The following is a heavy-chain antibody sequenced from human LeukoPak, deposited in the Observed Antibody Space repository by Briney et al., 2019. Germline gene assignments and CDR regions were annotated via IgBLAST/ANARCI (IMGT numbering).Heavy chain of an antibody. Sequence: KPSETLSLTCAVYGGSFSGYYWSWIRQAPGKGLEWIGEINHSGSTNYNPSLKSRVTISVDTSKNQFSLKLSSVTAADTAVYYCARGVGFWSGYIDYWGQGTLVTVSS. V-gene: IGHV4-34*01. CDR3: ARGVGFWSGYIDY. J-gene: IGHJ4*02. D-gene: IGHD3-3*01. CDR2: INHSGST. CDR1: GGSFSGYY.